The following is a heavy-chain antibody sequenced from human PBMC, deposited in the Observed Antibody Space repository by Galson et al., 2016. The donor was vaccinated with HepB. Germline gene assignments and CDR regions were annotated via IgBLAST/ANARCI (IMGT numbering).Heavy chain of an antibody. CDR2: ISGSGGTT. D-gene: IGHD3-3*01. V-gene: IGHV3-23*01. CDR3: AKEPNYDFWSGHPFDY. J-gene: IGHJ4*02. CDR1: GFTFSSYA. Sequence: SLRLSCAAPGFTFSSYALSWVRQAPGKGLEWVSVISGSGGTTYYADSVKGRFTISRDNSKNALYLQMNSLRAEDTAVYYCAKEPNYDFWSGHPFDYWGQGTLVTVSS.